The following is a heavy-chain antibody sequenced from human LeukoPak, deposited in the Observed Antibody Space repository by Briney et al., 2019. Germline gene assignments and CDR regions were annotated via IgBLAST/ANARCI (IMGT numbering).Heavy chain of an antibody. J-gene: IGHJ4*02. CDR3: AKDKFGSWYYFDY. V-gene: IGHV3-74*01. D-gene: IGHD6-13*01. Sequence: GGSLRLSCAASGFTFSSYWMHWVRQAPGKGLVWVSRINSDGSSTSYADSVKGRFTISRDNAKNSLYLQMNSLRAEDTALYYCAKDKFGSWYYFDYWGQGTLVTVSS. CDR1: GFTFSSYW. CDR2: INSDGSST.